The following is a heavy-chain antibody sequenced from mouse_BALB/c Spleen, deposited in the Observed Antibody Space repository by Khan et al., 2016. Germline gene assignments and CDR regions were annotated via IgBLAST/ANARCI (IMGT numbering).Heavy chain of an antibody. V-gene: IGHV1-61*01. J-gene: IGHJ2*01. CDR1: GYTFTSYW. CDR2: IDPSDSET. CDR3: ARGRGLDY. Sequence: QVQLKQSGAELVRPGASVKLSCKASGYTFTSYWMNWVKQRPGQGLEWFGMIDPSDSETHYHQLFKAKATLTVDKSSRTAYMPLRSMTSEDSAVDYCARGRGLDYWGQGTTLTVSS.